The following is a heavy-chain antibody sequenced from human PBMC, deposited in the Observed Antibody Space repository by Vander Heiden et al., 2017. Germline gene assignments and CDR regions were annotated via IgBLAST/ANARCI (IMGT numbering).Heavy chain of an antibody. D-gene: IGHD3-9*01. CDR2: ISGSGGST. Sequence: FKSYAMSWVRQAPGKGLEWVSAISGSGGSTYYADSVKGRFTISRDNSKNTLYLQMNSRRAEDTAVYYCEKAYDILTGYYLGDYYYYGMDVWGQGNKVTVSS. CDR3: EKAYDILTGYYLGDYYYYGMDV. V-gene: IGHV3-23*01. CDR1: FKSYA. J-gene: IGHJ6*02.